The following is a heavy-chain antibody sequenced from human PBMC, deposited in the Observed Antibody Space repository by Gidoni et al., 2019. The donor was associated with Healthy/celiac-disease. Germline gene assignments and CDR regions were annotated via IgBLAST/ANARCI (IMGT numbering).Heavy chain of an antibody. V-gene: IGHV3-23*01. D-gene: IGHD2-15*01. CDR2: ISGSGGST. CDR3: AKEGVEYCSGGSCYPYGYGMDV. J-gene: IGHJ6*02. Sequence: EVQLLESGGGLVQPGGSLRLSCAASGFTFSSYAMRWVRQAPGKGLEWVSAISGSGGSTYYADSVKGRFTISRDNSKNTLYLQMNSLRAEDTAVYYCAKEGVEYCSGGSCYPYGYGMDVWGQGTTVTVSS. CDR1: GFTFSSYA.